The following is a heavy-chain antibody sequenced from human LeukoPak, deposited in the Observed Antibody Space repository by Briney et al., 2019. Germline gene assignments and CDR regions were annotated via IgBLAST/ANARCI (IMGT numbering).Heavy chain of an antibody. CDR1: GFTFSSYA. J-gene: IGHJ3*02. CDR3: ASQDSGSSGYSDAFDI. CDR2: ISSNGGST. V-gene: IGHV3-64*01. D-gene: IGHD3-22*01. Sequence: PGGSLGLSCAASGFTFSSYAMHWVRQAPGKGLEYVSAISSNGGSTYYANSVKGRFTISRDNSKNTLYLQMGSLRAEDMAVYYCASQDSGSSGYSDAFDIWGQGTMVTVSS.